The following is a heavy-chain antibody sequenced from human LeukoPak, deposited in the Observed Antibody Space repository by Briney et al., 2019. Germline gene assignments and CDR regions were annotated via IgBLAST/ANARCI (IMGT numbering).Heavy chain of an antibody. CDR1: GGSISSYY. V-gene: IGHV4-59*01. D-gene: IGHD3-10*01. J-gene: IGHJ2*01. CDR2: IYYSGST. CDR3: ARRGPIGENNVPGDWYFDL. Sequence: SETLSLTCTVSGGSISSYYWSWIRQPPGKGLEWIGYIYYSGSTNYNPSLKSRVTISVDTSKNQFSLKLSSVTAADTAVYYCARRGPIGENNVPGDWYFDLWGRGTLVTVSS.